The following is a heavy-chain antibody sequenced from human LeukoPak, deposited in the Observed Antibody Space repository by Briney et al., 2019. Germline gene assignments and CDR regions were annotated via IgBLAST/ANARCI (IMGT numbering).Heavy chain of an antibody. J-gene: IGHJ5*02. CDR3: AKGPYGDYVADWFDP. Sequence: GGSLRPSCAASGFTFSSYAMSWVRQAPGKGLEWVSAISGSGSSTYYADSVKGRFTVSRDNSKNTLYLQMNSLRVEDTAVYYCAKGPYGDYVADWFDPWGQGTLITVSS. D-gene: IGHD4-17*01. V-gene: IGHV3-23*01. CDR1: GFTFSSYA. CDR2: ISGSGSST.